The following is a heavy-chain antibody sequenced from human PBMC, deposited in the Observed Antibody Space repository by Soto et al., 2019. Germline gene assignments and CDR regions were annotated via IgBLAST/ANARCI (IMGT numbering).Heavy chain of an antibody. D-gene: IGHD2-2*01. V-gene: IGHV3-21*01. CDR2: ISTTSTYI. Sequence: PGGSLRLSCAASGFTFSTYGMNWVRQAPGKGLEWVSSISTTSTYIYYADSVRGRFTISRDNAKXXXXXXXXXXXXXXXXXYHXXXACRSTSCSKGLYYFEYWGQ. CDR1: GFTFSTYG. J-gene: IGHJ4*02. CDR3: XXACRSTSCSKGLYYFEY.